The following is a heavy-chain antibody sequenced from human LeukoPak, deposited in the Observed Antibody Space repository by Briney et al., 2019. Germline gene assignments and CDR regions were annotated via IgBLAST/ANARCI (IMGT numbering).Heavy chain of an antibody. V-gene: IGHV3-23*01. D-gene: IGHD1-26*01. CDR2: ISNNGGYT. CDR3: AKDSQYSGSYYGFNWFDP. Sequence: GGSLRLSCAASGFTFSSSAMSWVRQAPGKGLEWVSAISNNGGYTYYADSVQGRFTISRDNSKSTLCLQMNSLRAEDTAVYYCAKDSQYSGSYYGFNWFDPWGQGTLVTVSS. J-gene: IGHJ5*02. CDR1: GFTFSSSA.